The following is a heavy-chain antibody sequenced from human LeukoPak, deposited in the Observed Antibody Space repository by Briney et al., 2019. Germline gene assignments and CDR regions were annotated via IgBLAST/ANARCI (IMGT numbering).Heavy chain of an antibody. CDR1: GGSISSYY. D-gene: IGHD6-13*01. CDR2: IYYSGST. CDR3: ARAPAAAGYQIWDY. V-gene: IGHV4-59*01. J-gene: IGHJ4*02. Sequence: SETLSLTCTVSGGSISSYYWSWIRQPPGKGLEWIGYIYYSGSTNYNPSLKSRVTISVDTSKNQFSLKLSSVTAADTAVYYCARAPAAAGYQIWDYWGQGTLVTVSS.